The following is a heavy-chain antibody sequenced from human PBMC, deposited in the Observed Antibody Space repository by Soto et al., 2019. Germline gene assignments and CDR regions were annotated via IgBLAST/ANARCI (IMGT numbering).Heavy chain of an antibody. J-gene: IGHJ4*02. V-gene: IGHV1-46*01. CDR1: GYTFTIYY. CDR2: INPVSGDT. Sequence: AAVKVSCKASGYTFTIYYMHWVRQAPGQGLEWMGIINPVSGDTSYAQKFQGTVTMTRDTSTSTVFMELSSLRSEDTALYYCARGGYSTSSSLYYWGQGTLVTVSS. CDR3: ARGGYSTSSSLYY. D-gene: IGHD6-6*01.